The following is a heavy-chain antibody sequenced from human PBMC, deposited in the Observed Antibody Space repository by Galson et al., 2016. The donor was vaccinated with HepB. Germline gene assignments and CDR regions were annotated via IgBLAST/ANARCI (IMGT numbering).Heavy chain of an antibody. CDR1: GYTFGSYG. Sequence: SVKVSCKASGYTFGSYGINWVRQAPGQGPEWMGWISSTNGNTKYAEKLQGRVTMTTDTSTSTTYMELRSLTSDDTAMYYCARDSGRALVRGIVIPSWFDPWGQGTLVTVSS. J-gene: IGHJ5*02. CDR2: ISSTNGNT. CDR3: ARDSGRALVRGIVIPSWFDP. V-gene: IGHV1-18*04. D-gene: IGHD3-10*01.